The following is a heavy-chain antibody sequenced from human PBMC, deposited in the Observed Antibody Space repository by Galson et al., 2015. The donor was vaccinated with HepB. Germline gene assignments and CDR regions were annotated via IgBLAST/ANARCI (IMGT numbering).Heavy chain of an antibody. D-gene: IGHD1-1*01. CDR2: IRGKAHGGTT. CDR3: SRPLSTTSYYCYGVDV. J-gene: IGHJ6*02. Sequence: SLRLSCAASGFTFGDHAMSWFRQAPGKGLEWVGFIRGKAHGGTTEYAASVKGRFTISRDDSKSIAYLQMNSLKTEDTAVYYCSRPLSTTSYYCYGVDVWGQGTTVTVSS. V-gene: IGHV3-49*03. CDR1: GFTFGDHA.